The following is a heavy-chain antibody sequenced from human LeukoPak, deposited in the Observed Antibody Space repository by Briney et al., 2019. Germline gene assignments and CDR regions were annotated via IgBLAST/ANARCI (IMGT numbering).Heavy chain of an antibody. V-gene: IGHV4-30-4*01. CDR3: ARGSDYEGAFDI. D-gene: IGHD5-12*01. J-gene: IGHJ3*02. CDR2: IYYSGST. Sequence: SETLSLTCTVSGGSISSGDYYWGWIRQPPGKGLEWIVYIYYSGSTYYNPSLKSRITISVDTSKNQFSLKLSSVTAADTAVYYCARGSDYEGAFDIWGQGTMVTVSS. CDR1: GGSISSGDYY.